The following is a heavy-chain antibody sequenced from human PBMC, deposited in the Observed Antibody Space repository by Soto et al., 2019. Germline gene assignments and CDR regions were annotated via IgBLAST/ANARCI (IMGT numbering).Heavy chain of an antibody. V-gene: IGHV3-13*01. CDR2: ISTAGDT. J-gene: IGHJ6*02. Sequence: GGSLRLSCAASGFGFNGYDMHWVRQAPGKNLEWVAAISTAGDTYYLGSVKGRFTISREDAKNSLSLQMNSLRVGDTAVYYCARGGDRFDGMDVWGQGTTVTVSS. CDR3: ARGGDRFDGMDV. D-gene: IGHD3-16*01. CDR1: GFGFNGYD.